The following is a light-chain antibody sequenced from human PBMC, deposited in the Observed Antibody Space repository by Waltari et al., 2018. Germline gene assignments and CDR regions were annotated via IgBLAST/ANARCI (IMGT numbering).Light chain of an antibody. Sequence: IVMTQSPAILSVSPGAGATLSCRASHGIGTNLAWYQKKPGQAHRLLIYDASTRAPGIPARFTGGGSGTEFTLVINSLQSEDSALYFCQQYRDWYSFGQGTKLEIK. J-gene: IGKJ2*01. V-gene: IGKV3-15*01. CDR2: DAS. CDR3: QQYRDWYS. CDR1: HGIGTN.